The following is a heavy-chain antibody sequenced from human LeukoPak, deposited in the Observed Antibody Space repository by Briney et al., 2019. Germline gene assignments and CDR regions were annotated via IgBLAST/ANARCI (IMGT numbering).Heavy chain of an antibody. J-gene: IGHJ6*03. Sequence: SETLSLTCAVYGGSFSGYYWSWIRQPPGKGLEWIGEINHSGSTNYNPSLKSRVTISVDTSKNQFSLKLSSVTAADTAVYYCARAIWSRYYYYYMDVWGKGTTVTVSS. CDR2: INHSGST. CDR3: ARAIWSRYYYYYMDV. CDR1: GGSFSGYY. V-gene: IGHV4-34*01. D-gene: IGHD3-3*01.